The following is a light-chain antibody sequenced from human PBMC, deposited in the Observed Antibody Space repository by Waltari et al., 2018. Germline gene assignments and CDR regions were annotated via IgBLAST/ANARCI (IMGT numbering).Light chain of an antibody. Sequence: DVVMTQSPLSLPVTLGQPATISCSSSQSLVHSDGNTYLSWFQQRPGQSPRRLIYKVSNRDSGVPDRFSGSGSGTGFTLKISRVEAEDVGVYYCMQGTDWPRWTFGQGTKVEIK. V-gene: IGKV2-30*02. CDR3: MQGTDWPRWT. CDR1: QSLVHSDGNTY. CDR2: KVS. J-gene: IGKJ1*01.